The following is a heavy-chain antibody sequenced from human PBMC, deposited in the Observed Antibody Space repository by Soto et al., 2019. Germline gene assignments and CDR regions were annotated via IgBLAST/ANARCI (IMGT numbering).Heavy chain of an antibody. Sequence: SETLSLTCTVSGGSISSSSYYWGGIRQPTVKGLEWIGSIYYSGSTNYNPSLKSRVTISVDTSKNQFSLKLSSVTAADTAVYYCARMLGYGDYYYYGMDVWGQGTTVTASS. CDR3: ARMLGYGDYYYYGMDV. V-gene: IGHV4-39*07. CDR1: GGSISSSSYY. J-gene: IGHJ6*02. CDR2: IYYSGST. D-gene: IGHD4-17*01.